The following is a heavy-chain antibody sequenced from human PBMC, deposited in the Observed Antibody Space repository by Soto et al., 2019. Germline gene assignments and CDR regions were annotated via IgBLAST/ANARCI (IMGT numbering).Heavy chain of an antibody. CDR1: VFTFSIYA. CDR2: ISGSDGRT. CDR3: AKGVSQYTPLALFDY. D-gene: IGHD5-18*01. J-gene: IGHJ4*02. Sequence: WWSLRLSFTASVFTFSIYAMSWFRQAPGKGLEWVSTISGSDGRTYSTDPVKGRFTISRDNSRNTAYLQMNSLRVEDTAVYYCAKGVSQYTPLALFDYWGRGTLVTVSS. V-gene: IGHV3-23*01.